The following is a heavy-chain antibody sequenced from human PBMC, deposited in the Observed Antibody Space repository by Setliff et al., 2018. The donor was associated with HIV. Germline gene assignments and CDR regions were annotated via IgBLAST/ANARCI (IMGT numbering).Heavy chain of an antibody. J-gene: IGHJ3*02. V-gene: IGHV5-51*01. Sequence: GESLKISCKGSGYSFTSYWIGWVRQMPGKGLEWMGVIYPGDSDTRYSPSFQGQVTISVDKSISTAYLQRSSLRASDIAMYYCARVIVGASDAFDIWGQGTMVTV. D-gene: IGHD1-26*01. CDR1: GYSFTSYW. CDR3: ARVIVGASDAFDI. CDR2: IYPGDSDT.